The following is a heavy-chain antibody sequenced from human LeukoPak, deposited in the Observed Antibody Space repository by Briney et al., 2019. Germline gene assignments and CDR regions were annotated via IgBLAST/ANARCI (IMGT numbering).Heavy chain of an antibody. CDR2: IYYSGST. CDR1: GGSISSSSYY. V-gene: IGHV4-39*07. J-gene: IGHJ5*02. CDR3: ARAVWQQLNSNWFDP. D-gene: IGHD6-13*01. Sequence: SETLSLTCTVSGGSISSSSYYWGWVRQPPEKGLEWIGSIYYSGSTYYNPSLKSRVTISVDTSKNQFSLKLSSVTAADTAVYYCARAVWQQLNSNWFDPWGQGTLVTGSS.